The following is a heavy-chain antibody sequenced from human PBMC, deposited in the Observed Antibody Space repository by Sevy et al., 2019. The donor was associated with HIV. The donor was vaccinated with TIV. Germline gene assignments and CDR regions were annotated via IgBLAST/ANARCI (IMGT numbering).Heavy chain of an antibody. CDR1: GFTFSSYA. Sequence: GGSLRLSCAASGFTFSSYAMSWVRQAPGKGLEWVSAISCSGGSTYYADSVKGRFTISRDNSKNTLYLQMNSLRAEDTAVYYCAKDGYDYIWGSYPNLNYYYYYYGMNVWGQGTTVTVSS. V-gene: IGHV3-23*01. CDR3: AKDGYDYIWGSYPNLNYYYYYYGMNV. CDR2: ISCSGGST. J-gene: IGHJ6*02. D-gene: IGHD3-16*02.